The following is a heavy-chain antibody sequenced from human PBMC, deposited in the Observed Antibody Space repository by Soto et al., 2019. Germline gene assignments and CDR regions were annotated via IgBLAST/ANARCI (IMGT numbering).Heavy chain of an antibody. D-gene: IGHD3-16*01. CDR1: GGSFRGYY. CDR3: ARGARYDYVWGRAYYFDF. CDR2: INHSGRT. V-gene: IGHV4-34*01. Sequence: SSETLSLTCSVYGGSFRGYYWRWIRQPPGKGLEWIGEINHSGRTNYNPSLKSRVTISVDTSKNQFSLKLSSVTAADTAVYYCARGARYDYVWGRAYYFDFWGQGTLVTVS. J-gene: IGHJ4*02.